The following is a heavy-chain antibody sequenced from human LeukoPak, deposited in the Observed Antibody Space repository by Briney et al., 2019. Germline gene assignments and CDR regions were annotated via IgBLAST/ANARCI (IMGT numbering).Heavy chain of an antibody. Sequence: KPSETLSLTCTVSGGSISSSSYYWGWIRQPPGKGLEWIGSIYYSGSTYYNPSLKSRVTISVDTSKNQFSLKLSSVTAADTAVYYCARGWRRDGGIVGATRGQFDYWGQGTLVTVSS. D-gene: IGHD1-26*01. J-gene: IGHJ4*02. CDR1: GGSISSSSYY. CDR2: IYYSGST. V-gene: IGHV4-39*01. CDR3: ARGWRRDGGIVGATRGQFDY.